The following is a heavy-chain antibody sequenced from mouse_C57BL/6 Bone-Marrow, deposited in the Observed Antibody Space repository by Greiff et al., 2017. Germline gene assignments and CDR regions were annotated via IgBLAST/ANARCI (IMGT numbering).Heavy chain of an antibody. J-gene: IGHJ1*03. V-gene: IGHV1-19*01. D-gene: IGHD2-1*01. Sequence: EVQLQQSGPVLVKPGASVKMSCKASGYTFTDYYMNWVKQSHGKSLEWIGVINPYNGGTSYNQKFKGKATLTVDKSSSTAYMELNSLTSEDSAVYYCARRNGNYGYFDVWGTGTTVTVSS. CDR1: GYTFTDYY. CDR2: INPYNGGT. CDR3: ARRNGNYGYFDV.